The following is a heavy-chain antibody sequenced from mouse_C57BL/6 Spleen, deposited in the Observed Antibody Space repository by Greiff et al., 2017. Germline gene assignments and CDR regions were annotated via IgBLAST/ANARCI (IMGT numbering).Heavy chain of an antibody. D-gene: IGHD1-1*01. Sequence: EVKLVESGGGLVKPGGSLKLSCAASGFTFSSYAMSWVRQTPEKRLEWVATISDGGSYTYYPDNVKGRFTISRDNAKNNLYLQMSHLKSEDTAMYYCAREPITTVVAFDYWGQGTTLTVSS. CDR1: GFTFSSYA. J-gene: IGHJ2*01. CDR2: ISDGGSYT. CDR3: AREPITTVVAFDY. V-gene: IGHV5-4*01.